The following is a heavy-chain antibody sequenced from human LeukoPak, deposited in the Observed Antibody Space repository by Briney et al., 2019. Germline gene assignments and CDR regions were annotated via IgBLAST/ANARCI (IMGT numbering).Heavy chain of an antibody. V-gene: IGHV4-34*01. D-gene: IGHD6-13*01. CDR2: INHSGST. CDR1: GGSFSGYY. Sequence: PSETLSLTCAVYGGSFSGYYWSWIRQPPGKGLEWIGEINHSGSTNHNPSLKSRVTISVDTSKNQFSLRLSSVTAADMAVYYCARGGSIAAAGTGYFFDYWGQGTLVTVSS. J-gene: IGHJ4*02. CDR3: ARGGSIAAAGTGYFFDY.